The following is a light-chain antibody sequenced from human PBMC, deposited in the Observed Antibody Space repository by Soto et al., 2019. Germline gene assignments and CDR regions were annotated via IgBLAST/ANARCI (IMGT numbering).Light chain of an antibody. Sequence: EIVWTQTKDTLSLSPGERATLSCRASQSVSSSYLAWYQQKPGQAPRLLIYGASSRATGIPDRFSGSGSGTEFTLTISSLQSEDFAVYYCQQYNNWPLITFSHGTLLEIK. J-gene: IGKJ5*01. CDR3: QQYNNWPLIT. V-gene: IGKV3-20*01. CDR1: QSVSSSY. CDR2: GAS.